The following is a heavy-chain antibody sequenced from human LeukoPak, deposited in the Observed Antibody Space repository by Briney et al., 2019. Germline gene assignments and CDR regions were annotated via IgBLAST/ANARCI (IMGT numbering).Heavy chain of an antibody. Sequence: ASVKVSCKASGYTFTSYDISWVRQATGQGLEWMGWMNPNSGNTGYAQKFQVRVTMTRNTSISTAYMELSSLRSEDTAVYYCARVTGLGSGSYKYYYYYGMDVWGQGTTVTVSS. D-gene: IGHD3-10*01. V-gene: IGHV1-8*02. J-gene: IGHJ6*02. CDR1: GYTFTSYD. CDR2: MNPNSGNT. CDR3: ARVTGLGSGSYKYYYYYGMDV.